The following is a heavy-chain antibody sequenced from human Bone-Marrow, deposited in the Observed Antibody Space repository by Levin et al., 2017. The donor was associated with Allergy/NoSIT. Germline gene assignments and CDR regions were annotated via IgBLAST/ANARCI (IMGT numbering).Heavy chain of an antibody. V-gene: IGHV4-59*08. J-gene: IGHJ5*02. CDR3: ARLRLGRFGP. CDR2: ISYSGNT. CDR1: GDSINAHY. D-gene: IGHD7-27*01. Sequence: SETLSLTCSVSGDSINAHYWSWIRQAPGKGLEWIGHISYSGNTNYNPSLKSRVSISIDTSRNQFSLNVTSVTAADTAIFYCARLRLGRFGPWGQGTLVTISS.